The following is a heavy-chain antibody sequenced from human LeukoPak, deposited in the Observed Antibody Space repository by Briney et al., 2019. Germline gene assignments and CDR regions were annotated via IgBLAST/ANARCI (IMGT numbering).Heavy chain of an antibody. Sequence: GESLKISCKGSGYSFTSYWIGWVRQMPGKGLEWMGIIYPGDSDTRYSPSFQGQVTISADKSISTAYLQWSSLKASDTAMYYCARQRGYCSSTSCYDASDIWGQGTMVTVSS. CDR3: ARQRGYCSSTSCYDASDI. D-gene: IGHD2-2*01. CDR2: IYPGDSDT. V-gene: IGHV5-51*01. J-gene: IGHJ3*02. CDR1: GYSFTSYW.